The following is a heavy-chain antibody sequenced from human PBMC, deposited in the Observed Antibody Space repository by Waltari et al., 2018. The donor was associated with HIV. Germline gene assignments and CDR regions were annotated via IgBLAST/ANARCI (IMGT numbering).Heavy chain of an antibody. CDR2: ISYDGSNK. D-gene: IGHD3-16*01. Sequence: QVQLVESGGGVVQPGRSLRLSCAASGFTFSSYAMHWVRQAPGKGLEWVAVISYDGSNKYYADSVKGRFTISRDNSKNTLYLQMNSLRAEDTAVYYCAREEGAFDLWGRGTLVTVSS. J-gene: IGHJ2*01. V-gene: IGHV3-30*04. CDR1: GFTFSSYA. CDR3: AREEGAFDL.